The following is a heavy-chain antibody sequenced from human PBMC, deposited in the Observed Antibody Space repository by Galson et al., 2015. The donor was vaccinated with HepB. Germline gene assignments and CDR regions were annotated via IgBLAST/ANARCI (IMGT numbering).Heavy chain of an antibody. V-gene: IGHV1-2*04. CDR3: ARSPPTVTAGGGAVDI. D-gene: IGHD4-17*01. CDR1: GYTFTGYY. CDR2: INPNSGGT. Sequence: SVKVSCKASGYTFTGYYMHWVRQAPGQGLEWMGWINPNSGGTNYAQKFQGWVTMTRDTSISTAYMELSRLRSDDTAVYYCARSPPTVTAGGGAVDIWGQGTMVTVSS. J-gene: IGHJ3*02.